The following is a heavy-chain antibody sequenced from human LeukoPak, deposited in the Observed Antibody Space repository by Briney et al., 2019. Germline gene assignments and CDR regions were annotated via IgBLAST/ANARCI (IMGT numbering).Heavy chain of an antibody. J-gene: IGHJ3*02. CDR3: ARVHSSGNDAFDI. CDR1: GFTVSSNY. D-gene: IGHD6-19*01. Sequence: GGSLRLSCAASGFTVSSNYMSWVRQAPGKGLEWVSVIYSGGSTHYADSVKGRFTISRDNSKNTLYLQMNSLRAEDTAVYYCARVHSSGNDAFDIWGQGTMVTVSS. CDR2: IYSGGST. V-gene: IGHV3-66*01.